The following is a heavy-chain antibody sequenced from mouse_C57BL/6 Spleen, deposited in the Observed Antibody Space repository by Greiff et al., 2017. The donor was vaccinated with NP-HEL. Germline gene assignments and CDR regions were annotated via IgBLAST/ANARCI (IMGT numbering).Heavy chain of an antibody. CDR3: ARLYYYGSPYWYFDV. D-gene: IGHD1-1*01. J-gene: IGHJ1*03. CDR2: ISSGSGTI. Sequence: EVMLVESGGGLVKPGASLTLSCAASGFTFSDYGMHWVRQAPEKGLEWVAYISSGSGTIYYADTVKGRFTITRDNSKNTLLLQMTSLRSEDTAMYYCARLYYYGSPYWYFDVWGTGTTVTVSS. V-gene: IGHV5-17*01. CDR1: GFTFSDYG.